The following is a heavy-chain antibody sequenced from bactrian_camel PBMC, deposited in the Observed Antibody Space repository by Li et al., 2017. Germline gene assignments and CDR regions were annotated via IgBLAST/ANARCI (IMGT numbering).Heavy chain of an antibody. V-gene: IGHV3S54*01. CDR1: GRTFSIYH. Sequence: HVQLVESGGGSVQAGGSLRLSCAASGRTFSIYHMGWFRQPPGKQREAVARIATGAGNTDYADSVKGRFTISRDNAEKTLYLQMNSLKPEDTATYYCAARVGIWATCAATGDWGQETQVTVS. CDR3: AARVGIWATCAATGD. J-gene: IGHJ4*01. CDR2: IATGAGNT. D-gene: IGHD7*01.